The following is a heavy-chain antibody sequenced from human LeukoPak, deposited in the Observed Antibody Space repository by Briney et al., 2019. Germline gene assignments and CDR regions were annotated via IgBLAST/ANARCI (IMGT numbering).Heavy chain of an antibody. CDR1: GFTFSSYD. CDR2: IGTAGDT. CDR3: ARAQLDDWAFDH. D-gene: IGHD2-21*01. J-gene: IGHJ4*02. V-gene: IGHV3-13*01. Sequence: GGSLRLSCAASGFTFSSYDMHWVRQATGKGLEWVSAIGTAGDTYYPGSVKGRFTISRENAKNSLYLQMNSLRAGDTAVYYCARAQLDDWAFDHWGQGTLVTVSS.